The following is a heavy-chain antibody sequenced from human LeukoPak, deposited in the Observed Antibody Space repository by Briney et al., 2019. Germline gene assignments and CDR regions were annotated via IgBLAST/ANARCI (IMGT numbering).Heavy chain of an antibody. D-gene: IGHD6-6*01. CDR3: ARDGSSSPLDY. CDR2: IYYSGST. Sequence: SETLSLTCTVSGGSISSSSYYWGWIRQPPGKGLEWIGSIYYSGSTYYNPSLKSRVTISVDRSKNQFSLKLSSVTAADTAVYYCARDGSSSPLDYWGQGTLVTVSS. CDR1: GGSISSSSYY. J-gene: IGHJ4*02. V-gene: IGHV4-39*07.